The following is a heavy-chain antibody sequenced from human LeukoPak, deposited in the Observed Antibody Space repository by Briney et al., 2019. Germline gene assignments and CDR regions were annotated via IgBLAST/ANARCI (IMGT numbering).Heavy chain of an antibody. CDR1: GGSIRSSYYY. D-gene: IGHD3-10*01. V-gene: IGHV4-39*07. CDR3: ATRGSGSPFDP. CDR2: IYDSGST. J-gene: IGHJ5*02. Sequence: PSETLSLTCTVSGGSIRSSYYYWGWIRQPPGKGLEWIGSIYDSGSTYYNPSLKSRVTISLDRSKNQFSLKLSSVTAADTAVYYCATRGSGSPFDPWGQGTLVTVSS.